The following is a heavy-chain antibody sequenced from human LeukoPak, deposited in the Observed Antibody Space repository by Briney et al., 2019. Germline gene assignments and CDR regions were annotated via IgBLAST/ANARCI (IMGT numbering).Heavy chain of an antibody. CDR2: IYYSGST. V-gene: IGHV4-59*08. J-gene: IGHJ5*02. CDR3: ASTLGSSWQLGS. D-gene: IGHD6-13*01. CDR1: GGSLSSYY. Sequence: PSETLSLTCTVSGGSLSSYYWSWIRQSPGKGLEWIGYIYYSGSTDCNPSLKSRVTISIDTSKNQFSLKLTSVTAADTAVYYCASTLGSSWQLGSWGQGTLVTVSS.